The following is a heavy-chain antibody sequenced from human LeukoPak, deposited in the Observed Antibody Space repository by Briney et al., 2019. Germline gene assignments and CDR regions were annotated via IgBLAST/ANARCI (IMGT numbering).Heavy chain of an antibody. V-gene: IGHV3-30*02. D-gene: IGHD3-10*01. CDR1: GFTFSSYG. J-gene: IGHJ4*02. CDR3: ARDLITMGSVGY. Sequence: GGSLRLSWAASGFTFSSYGMHWVRQAPGKGLEWVAFIRYDGSNKYYADSVKGRFTISRDNSKNTLYLQMNSLRAEDTAVYYCARDLITMGSVGYWGQGTLVTVSS. CDR2: IRYDGSNK.